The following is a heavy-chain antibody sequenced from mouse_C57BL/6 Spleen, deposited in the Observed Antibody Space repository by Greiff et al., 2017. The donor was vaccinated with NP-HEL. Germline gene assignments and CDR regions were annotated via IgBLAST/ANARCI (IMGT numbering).Heavy chain of an antibody. Sequence: ESGPGLVKPSQSLSLTCSVTGYSITSGYYWNWIRQFPGNKLEWMGYISYDGSNNYNPSLKNRISITRDTSKNQFFLKLNSVTSEDTATYYCARDLSVGGYFDVWGTGTTVTVSS. CDR3: ARDLSVGGYFDV. CDR1: GYSITSGYY. D-gene: IGHD1-1*02. J-gene: IGHJ1*03. CDR2: ISYDGSN. V-gene: IGHV3-6*01.